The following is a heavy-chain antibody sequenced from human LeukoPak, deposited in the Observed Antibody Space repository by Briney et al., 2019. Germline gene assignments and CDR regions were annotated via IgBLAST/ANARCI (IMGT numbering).Heavy chain of an antibody. CDR1: GFTFGDYA. CDR2: IRSKAYGGTT. Sequence: GGSLRLSCTASGFTFGDYAMSWFRQAPGKGLEWVGFIRSKAYGGTTEYAASVEGRFTISRDDSKSIAYLQMNSLKTEDTAVYYCTRERHYDSSGYLDYWGQGTLVTVSS. CDR3: TRERHYDSSGYLDY. V-gene: IGHV3-49*03. J-gene: IGHJ4*02. D-gene: IGHD3-22*01.